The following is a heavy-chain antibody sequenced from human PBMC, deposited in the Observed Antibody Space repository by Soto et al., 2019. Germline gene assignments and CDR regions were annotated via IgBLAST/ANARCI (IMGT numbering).Heavy chain of an antibody. D-gene: IGHD3-3*01. CDR2: ISYDGSNK. J-gene: IGHJ4*02. CDR1: GFTFSSYG. V-gene: IGHV3-30*18. Sequence: GGSLRLSCAASGFTFSSYGMHWVRQAPGKGLERVPVISYDGSNKYYADSVKGRFTISRDNSKNRLYLQMNSLRAEYPHVYYCGKGPREWAPSFLTTGTYFDCWNPITLATVST. CDR3: GKGPREWAPSFLTTGTYFDC.